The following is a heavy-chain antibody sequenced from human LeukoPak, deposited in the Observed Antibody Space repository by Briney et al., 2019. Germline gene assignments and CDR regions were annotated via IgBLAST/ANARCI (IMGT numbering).Heavy chain of an antibody. Sequence: ASVKVSCKASGYTFTGYYMHWVRQAPGQGLEWMGRINPNSGGTNYAQKFQGRVTMTRDTSISTAYMELSRLRSDDTAVYYCASYDSSGCYYENAFDYWGQGTLVTVSS. V-gene: IGHV1-2*06. J-gene: IGHJ4*02. D-gene: IGHD3-22*01. CDR1: GYTFTGYY. CDR2: INPNSGGT. CDR3: ASYDSSGCYYENAFDY.